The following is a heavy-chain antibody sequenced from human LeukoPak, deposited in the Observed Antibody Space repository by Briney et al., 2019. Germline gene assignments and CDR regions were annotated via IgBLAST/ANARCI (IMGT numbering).Heavy chain of an antibody. CDR1: GGTFSSYA. Sequence: SVKVSCKASGGTFSSYAISWVRQAPGQGLEWMGGIIPIFGTANYAQKFQGRVTITADESTSTAYMELSSLRSEDTAVYYCARDDYGDYRDINWFDPWGQGTLVTISS. CDR2: IIPIFGTA. D-gene: IGHD4-17*01. V-gene: IGHV1-69*13. J-gene: IGHJ5*02. CDR3: ARDDYGDYRDINWFDP.